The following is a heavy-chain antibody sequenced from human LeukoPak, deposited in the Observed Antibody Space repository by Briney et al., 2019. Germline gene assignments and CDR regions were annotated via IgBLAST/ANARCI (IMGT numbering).Heavy chain of an antibody. V-gene: IGHV4-34*01. J-gene: IGHJ5*02. CDR1: GGTFSGYY. CDR3: ARGGGYSNYRRHSWFDP. CDR2: INHSGST. Sequence: SETLSLTCAVYGGTFSGYYWSWIRQPPGKGLEWIGEINHSGSTNYNPSLKSRVTISVDTSKNQFSLKLSFVTAADTAVYYCARGGGYSNYRRHSWFDPWGQGTLVTVSS. D-gene: IGHD4-11*01.